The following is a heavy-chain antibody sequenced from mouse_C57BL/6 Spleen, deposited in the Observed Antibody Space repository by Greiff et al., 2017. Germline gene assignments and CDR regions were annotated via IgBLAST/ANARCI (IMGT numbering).Heavy chain of an antibody. J-gene: IGHJ1*03. CDR1: GFNIKDYY. Sequence: EVKVVESGAELVKPGASVKLSCTASGFNIKDYYMHWVKQRTEQGLEWIGRIDPEDGETKYAPKFQGKATITADTSSNTAYLQLSSLTSEDTAVYYCASYDYEGYWYFDVWGTGTTVTVSS. D-gene: IGHD2-4*01. CDR3: ASYDYEGYWYFDV. V-gene: IGHV14-2*01. CDR2: IDPEDGET.